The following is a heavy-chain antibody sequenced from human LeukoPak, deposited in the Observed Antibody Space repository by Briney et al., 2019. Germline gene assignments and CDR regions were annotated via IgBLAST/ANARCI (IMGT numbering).Heavy chain of an antibody. CDR2: ISWNSGSI. D-gene: IGHD6-19*01. Sequence: PGGSLRLSCAASGFTFDDYAMHWVRQAPGKGLEWVSGISWNSGSIGYADSVKGRFTISRDNAKNSLYLQMNSLRAEDTALYYCAKAWDPIAVAGTSNPPVFDYWGQGTLVTVSS. V-gene: IGHV3-9*01. CDR3: AKAWDPIAVAGTSNPPVFDY. J-gene: IGHJ4*02. CDR1: GFTFDDYA.